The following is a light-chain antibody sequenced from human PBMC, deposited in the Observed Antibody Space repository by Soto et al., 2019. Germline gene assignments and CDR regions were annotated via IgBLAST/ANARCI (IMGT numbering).Light chain of an antibody. Sequence: QSALTQPASVSGSPGQSITISCTGTSSDVGTYNYVSWYQQLPGKAPKLMIFEVTYRPSGISNRFSGSKSGNTASLTISGLQAEDEADYYCASYTSDTSLYVFGTGTQLTVL. CDR3: ASYTSDTSLYV. V-gene: IGLV2-14*01. J-gene: IGLJ1*01. CDR2: EVT. CDR1: SSDVGTYNY.